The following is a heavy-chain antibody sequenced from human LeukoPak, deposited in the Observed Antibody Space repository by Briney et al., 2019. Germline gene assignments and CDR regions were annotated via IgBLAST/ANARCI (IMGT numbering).Heavy chain of an antibody. Sequence: YAMSWVRQAPGKGLEWVSAISGSGGSTYYADSVKGRFTISRDNSKNTLYLQMNSLRAEDTAVYYCASIADYGDYVGYWGQGTLVTVSS. CDR1: YA. J-gene: IGHJ4*02. CDR3: ASIADYGDYVGY. CDR2: ISGSGGST. D-gene: IGHD4-17*01. V-gene: IGHV3-23*01.